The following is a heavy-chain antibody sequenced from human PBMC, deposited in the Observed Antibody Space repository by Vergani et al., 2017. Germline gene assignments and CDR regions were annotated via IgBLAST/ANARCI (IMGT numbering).Heavy chain of an antibody. Sequence: QVKLQESGPGLLKPSQTLSLTCTVSGGSITNYYWSWIRQSPGAGLEWIGYIYYSGSTKYNPSLKSRITISIESSKDQFSLRLSSVTPADTAVYYCARVYYDTSGRTHGMDVWGQGTTVTVSS. J-gene: IGHJ6*02. D-gene: IGHD3-22*01. CDR2: IYYSGST. V-gene: IGHV4-59*01. CDR1: GGSITNYY. CDR3: ARVYYDTSGRTHGMDV.